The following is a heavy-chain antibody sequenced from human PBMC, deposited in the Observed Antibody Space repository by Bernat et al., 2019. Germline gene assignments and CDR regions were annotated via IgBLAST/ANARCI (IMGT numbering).Heavy chain of an antibody. CDR2: IIPIFGTA. V-gene: IGHV1-69*01. CDR1: GGTFSSYA. CDR3: AREPVDTFDAFDI. J-gene: IGHJ3*02. Sequence: GSSVKVSCKASGGTFSSYAISWVRQAPGQGLEWMGGIIPIFGTANYAQKFQGRVTITADESTSTAYMELSSLRSEDTAVYYCAREPVDTFDAFDIWGQGTMVTVSS. D-gene: IGHD5-18*01.